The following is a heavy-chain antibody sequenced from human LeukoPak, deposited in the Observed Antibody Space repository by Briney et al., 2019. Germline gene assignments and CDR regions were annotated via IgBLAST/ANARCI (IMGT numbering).Heavy chain of an antibody. CDR2: ISGNGGST. CDR1: GFTFSIYA. D-gene: IGHD4-17*01. CDR3: AKYRDVTSKGSGLGS. V-gene: IGHV3-23*01. J-gene: IGHJ5*01. Sequence: GGSLRLSCATSGFTFSIYAMSWVRQAPGKGLEWVSAISGNGGSTYYTDSVKGRFTISRDNSRNTLYVQMTRLTAEDTAVYYCAKYRDVTSKGSGLGSLGQGTLVTVSS.